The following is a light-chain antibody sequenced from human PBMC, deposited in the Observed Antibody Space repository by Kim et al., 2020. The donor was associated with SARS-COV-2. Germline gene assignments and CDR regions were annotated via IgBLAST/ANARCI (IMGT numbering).Light chain of an antibody. J-gene: IGLJ2*01. CDR1: SSNIVSNT. CDR3: AAWDGSLNGVV. V-gene: IGLV1-44*01. CDR2: SND. Sequence: QSVLTQRPSASGTPGQRVTISCSGSSSNIVSNTVNWYQQLPGTAPKLLIYSNDQRPSGVPDRISGSKSGTSASLAISGLQSEDEADYYCAAWDGSLNGVVFGGGTKLTVL.